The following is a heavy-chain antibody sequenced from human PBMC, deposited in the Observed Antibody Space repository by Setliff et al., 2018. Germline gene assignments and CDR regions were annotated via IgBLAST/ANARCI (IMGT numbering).Heavy chain of an antibody. V-gene: IGHV3-66*01. Sequence: PGGSLRLSCAASGFTVSSNYMSWVRQAPGKGLEWVSIIYSGGSTYYADSVKGRFTISRDNAKNSLYLQMNSLRAEDTAVYYCASAGHSGSWFPFDAFHIWGQGTMVTVSS. D-gene: IGHD6-13*01. CDR2: IYSGGST. CDR3: ASAGHSGSWFPFDAFHI. J-gene: IGHJ3*02. CDR1: GFTVSSNY.